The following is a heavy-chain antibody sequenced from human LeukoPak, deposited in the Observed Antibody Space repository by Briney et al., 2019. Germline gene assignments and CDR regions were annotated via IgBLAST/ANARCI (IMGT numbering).Heavy chain of an antibody. CDR1: GFTFSTYW. V-gene: IGHV3-7*01. CDR2: IKEDGSEK. J-gene: IGHJ3*02. Sequence: GGSLRLSCAASGFTFSTYWMSWVRQAPGKGLEWVANIKEDGSEKNYVDSVKGRFTISRDNARNSLYLQMNSLRAEDTAVYYCARDPSLEIWFGDMAGAFDIWGQGTMVTVSS. D-gene: IGHD3-10*01. CDR3: ARDPSLEIWFGDMAGAFDI.